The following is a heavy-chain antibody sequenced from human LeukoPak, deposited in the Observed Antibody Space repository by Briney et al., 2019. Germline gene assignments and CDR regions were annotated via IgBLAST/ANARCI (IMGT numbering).Heavy chain of an antibody. Sequence: GGSLRLSCAASEFTFSGYWMNWVRQAPGKGLEWVSGISGSGGSTYYADSVKGRFTISRDNSKNTLYLQMSSLSDEDTALYYCAKARGATVNDPADYWGQGILVTVSS. CDR2: ISGSGGST. D-gene: IGHD1-26*01. J-gene: IGHJ4*02. CDR3: AKARGATVNDPADY. CDR1: EFTFSGYW. V-gene: IGHV3-23*01.